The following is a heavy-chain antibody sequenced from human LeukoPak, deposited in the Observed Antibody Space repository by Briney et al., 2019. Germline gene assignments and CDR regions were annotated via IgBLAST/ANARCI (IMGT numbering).Heavy chain of an antibody. J-gene: IGHJ4*02. CDR2: ISGSGDST. Sequence: PGGSLRLSCAASGFNFANHAMTWARQAPGKGLEWVSAISGSGDSTFNADSVKGRFTISRDNSKNTLYLQMSSLRAEDTALYYCATSTVAKYDYWGQGTLVAVSS. D-gene: IGHD4-11*01. V-gene: IGHV3-23*01. CDR1: GFNFANHA. CDR3: ATSTVAKYDY.